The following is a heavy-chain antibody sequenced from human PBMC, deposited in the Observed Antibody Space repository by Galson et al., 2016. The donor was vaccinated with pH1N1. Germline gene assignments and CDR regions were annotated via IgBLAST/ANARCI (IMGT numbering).Heavy chain of an antibody. Sequence: SLRLSCAASGFSLSTFGMHWVRQAPGKRLVWVAVISYDGRNRYYEDSVKGRYTISRDNSKSTLYLQMNSLRAEDTAVYYCAKDRPQMMLRYFDWLLGDAMDVWGQGTTVTVSS. CDR3: AKDRPQMMLRYFDWLLGDAMDV. V-gene: IGHV3-30*18. D-gene: IGHD3-9*01. CDR1: GFSLSTFG. J-gene: IGHJ6*02. CDR2: ISYDGRNR.